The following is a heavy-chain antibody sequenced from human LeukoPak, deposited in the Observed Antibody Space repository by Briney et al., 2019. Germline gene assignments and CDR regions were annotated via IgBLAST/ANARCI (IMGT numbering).Heavy chain of an antibody. J-gene: IGHJ5*02. Sequence: SETLSLTCTVSGGSISSSSYYWGWIRQPPGKGLEWIGSIYYSGSTYYNPSLKSRVTISVDTSKNQFSLKLSSVTAADTAVYYCARGYSYGPNWFDPWGQGTLVTVSS. V-gene: IGHV4-39*01. CDR1: GGSISSSSYY. CDR2: IYYSGST. CDR3: ARGYSYGPNWFDP. D-gene: IGHD5-18*01.